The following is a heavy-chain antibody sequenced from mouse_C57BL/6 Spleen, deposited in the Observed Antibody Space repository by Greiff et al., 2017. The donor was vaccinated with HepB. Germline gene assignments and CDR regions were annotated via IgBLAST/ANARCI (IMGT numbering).Heavy chain of an antibody. D-gene: IGHD1-1*01. Sequence: QVQLQASAAELVKPGASVKISCKVSGYTFTAHTIHWLKQRPEQGLEWIGYIYPRDGSTKYNEKLKGKSKLTADNYSSTAYMQLNSLTYEDAAVYFWARSGSSLYYAMDYWGQGTSVTGSS. CDR1: GYTFTAHT. CDR2: IYPRDGST. J-gene: IGHJ4*01. CDR3: ARSGSSLYYAMDY. V-gene: IGHV1-78*01.